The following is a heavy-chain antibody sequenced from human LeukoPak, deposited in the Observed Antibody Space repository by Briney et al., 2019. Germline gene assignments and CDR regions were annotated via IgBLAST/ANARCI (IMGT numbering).Heavy chain of an antibody. CDR3: AKENYGGTDRGYFDL. J-gene: IGHJ2*01. D-gene: IGHD4-23*01. V-gene: IGHV1-46*01. CDR1: RYTFTSYY. Sequence: ASVKVSCKASRYTFTSYYMHWVRQAPGQRLEWVGIINPSGGSTSYAQKFQGRVTMTRDTSTSTVYMELSSLRPEDTAVYYCAKENYGGTDRGYFDLWGRGTLVTVSS. CDR2: INPSGGST.